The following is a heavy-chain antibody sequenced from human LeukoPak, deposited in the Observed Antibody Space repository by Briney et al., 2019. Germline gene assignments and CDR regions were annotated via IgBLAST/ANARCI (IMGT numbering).Heavy chain of an antibody. V-gene: IGHV3-7*04. CDR2: IKQDGSEK. J-gene: IGHJ4*02. CDR1: GFTFSSYW. Sequence: GGSLRLCCAVSGFTFSSYWMSWVRQAPGKGLEWVANIKQDGSEKYLVDSVKGRFTISRDNAKNSLYLQMESLRAEDTAVYYCARGEYYYDGGYWGQGTLVTVSS. CDR3: ARGEYYYDGGY. D-gene: IGHD3-22*01.